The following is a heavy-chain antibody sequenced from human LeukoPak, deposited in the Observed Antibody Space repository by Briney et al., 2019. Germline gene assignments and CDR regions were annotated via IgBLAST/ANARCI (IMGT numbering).Heavy chain of an antibody. J-gene: IGHJ4*02. CDR2: IYYSGST. CDR3: ARDDGPDYSNYGFDY. CDR1: GGSITSGSHY. V-gene: IGHV4-39*07. Sequence: SETLSLTCTVSGGSITSGSHYWGWIRQPPGKGLEWIGSIYYSGSTYYNPSLKSRVTISVDTSKNQFSLKLSSVTAADTAVYYCARDDGPDYSNYGFDYWAREPWSPSPQ. D-gene: IGHD4-11*01.